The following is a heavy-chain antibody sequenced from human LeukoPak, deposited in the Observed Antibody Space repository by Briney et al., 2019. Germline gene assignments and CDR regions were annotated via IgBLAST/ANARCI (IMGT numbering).Heavy chain of an antibody. CDR2: TFYRSRWYT. Sequence: SRTLSLTCAISGDSVSSNSGAWNWIRQSPSRGLEWLGRTFYRSRWYTDYAVSMKSRISINPDTSKNQFSLQLISVTPEDTAIYYCAKGRVSYYGMDVWGQGTTVTVSS. CDR3: AKGRVSYYGMDV. CDR1: GDSVSSNSGA. V-gene: IGHV6-1*01. J-gene: IGHJ6*02. D-gene: IGHD3-22*01.